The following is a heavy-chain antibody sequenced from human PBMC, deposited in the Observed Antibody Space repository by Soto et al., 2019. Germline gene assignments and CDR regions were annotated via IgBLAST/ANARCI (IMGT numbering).Heavy chain of an antibody. CDR1: GGSISSSSYY. Sequence: SETLSLTCTVSGGSISSSSYYWGWIRQPPGKGLEWIGSIYYSGSTYYNPSLKSRVTISVDTSKNQFSLKLSSVTAADTAVYYCARNPVEMATITPNWFDPWGQGTLVTVSS. CDR2: IYYSGST. J-gene: IGHJ5*02. D-gene: IGHD5-12*01. CDR3: ARNPVEMATITPNWFDP. V-gene: IGHV4-39*01.